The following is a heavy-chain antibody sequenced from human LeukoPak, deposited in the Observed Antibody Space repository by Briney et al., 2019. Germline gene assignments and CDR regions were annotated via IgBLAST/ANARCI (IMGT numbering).Heavy chain of an antibody. J-gene: IGHJ4*02. CDR2: ISGSGGST. D-gene: IGHD4/OR15-4a*01. CDR1: VFTFSIYA. V-gene: IGHV3-23*01. Sequence: GGSLRLSCAPSVFTFSIYAVIGVPHAPGKGLEWFSDISGSGGSTYYAASVKGRFNITRENSKNTLYLQMNSLRGEDTAVYFCAKALTAPGLFDDCGPGDLGSVSS. CDR3: AKALTAPGLFDD.